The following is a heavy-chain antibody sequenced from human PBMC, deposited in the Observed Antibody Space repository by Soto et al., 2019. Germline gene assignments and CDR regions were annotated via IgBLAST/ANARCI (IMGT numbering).Heavy chain of an antibody. D-gene: IGHD6-13*01. Sequence: ASVKVSCKASGYTFTSYGISWVRQAPGQGLEWMGWISAYYGDTNYAQKLQGRVTMTTDTSTSTAYMELRSLRSDDTAVYYCATAEPRIAALFHGFDPWGQGTLVTVSS. CDR3: ATAEPRIAALFHGFDP. J-gene: IGHJ5*02. CDR1: GYTFTSYG. CDR2: ISAYYGDT. V-gene: IGHV1-18*01.